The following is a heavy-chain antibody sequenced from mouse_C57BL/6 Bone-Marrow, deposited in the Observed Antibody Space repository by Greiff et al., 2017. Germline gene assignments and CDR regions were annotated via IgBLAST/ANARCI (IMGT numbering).Heavy chain of an antibody. CDR1: GYTFTSYW. Sequence: QVQLQPPGAELVMPGASVKLSCKASGYTFTSYWMHWVKQRPGQGLEWIGEIDPSDSYTNYNQKFKGKSTLTVDKSSSTAYMQLSSLTSEDSAVYYCAREVLFYGNYFDYWGQGTTLTVSS. V-gene: IGHV1-69*01. D-gene: IGHD1-1*01. J-gene: IGHJ2*01. CDR2: IDPSDSYT. CDR3: AREVLFYGNYFDY.